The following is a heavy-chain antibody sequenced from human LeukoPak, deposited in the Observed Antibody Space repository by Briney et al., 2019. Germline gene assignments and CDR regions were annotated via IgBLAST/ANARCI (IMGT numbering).Heavy chain of an antibody. CDR3: ARSLYCSGGSCYEDY. D-gene: IGHD2-15*01. J-gene: IGHJ4*02. V-gene: IGHV4-61*02. CDR1: GGSISSGSYY. CDR2: IYTSGST. Sequence: SETLSLTCTVSGGSISSGSYYWSWIRQPAGKGLEWIGRIYTSGSTNYNPSLKSRVTISVDTSKNQFSLKLSSVTAAGTAVYYCARSLYCSGGSCYEDYWGQGTLVTVSS.